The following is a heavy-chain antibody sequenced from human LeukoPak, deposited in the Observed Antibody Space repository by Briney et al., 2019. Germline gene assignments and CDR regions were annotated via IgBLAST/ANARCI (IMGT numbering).Heavy chain of an antibody. Sequence: GGSLRLSCAASGFTFSSYSMNWVRQAPGKGLEWVSYISSSSSTIYYADSVKGRFTISRDNAKNSLYLQMNSLRAEDTAVYYCAREGYCGGDCFLYWGQGTLVTVSS. V-gene: IGHV3-48*01. CDR2: ISSSSSTI. CDR3: AREGYCGGDCFLY. J-gene: IGHJ4*02. D-gene: IGHD2-21*02. CDR1: GFTFSSYS.